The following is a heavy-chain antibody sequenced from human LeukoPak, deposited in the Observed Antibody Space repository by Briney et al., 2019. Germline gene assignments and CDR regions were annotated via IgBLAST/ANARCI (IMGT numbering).Heavy chain of an antibody. J-gene: IGHJ2*01. CDR1: GFTFDDYA. Sequence: GRSLRLSCAASGFTFDDYAMHWVRQAPGKGLEWVSGISWNSGSIGYADSVKGRFTISRDNAKNSLYLQTNSLRAEDTALYYCAKDVMVRGVIIVSRYFDLWGRGTLVTVSS. D-gene: IGHD3-10*01. V-gene: IGHV3-9*01. CDR2: ISWNSGSI. CDR3: AKDVMVRGVIIVSRYFDL.